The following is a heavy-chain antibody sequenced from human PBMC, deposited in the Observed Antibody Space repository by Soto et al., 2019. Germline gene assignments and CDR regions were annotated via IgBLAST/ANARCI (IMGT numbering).Heavy chain of an antibody. CDR1: GYTFTGYY. V-gene: IGHV1-2*02. CDR3: ARGARYGSGSLFSYYGMDV. Sequence: GASVKVSCKASGYTFTGYYMHWVRQAPGQGLEWMGWINPNSGGTNYAQKFQGRVTITRDTSVSTAYMELSSLRSEDTAVYYCARGARYGSGSLFSYYGMDVWGQGTTVTVSS. D-gene: IGHD3-10*01. J-gene: IGHJ6*02. CDR2: INPNSGGT.